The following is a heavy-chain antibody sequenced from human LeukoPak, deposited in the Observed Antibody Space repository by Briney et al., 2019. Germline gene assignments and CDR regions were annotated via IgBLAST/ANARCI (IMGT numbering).Heavy chain of an antibody. CDR1: GFTFGSYG. D-gene: IGHD3-22*01. J-gene: IGHJ1*01. Sequence: PGGSLRLSCAASGFTFGSYGMSWVRQAPGKGLEWVSFITPNADRAPYADSVKGRFTISRDNPRNTLYMQMNSLRDEDTAVYYCAIMHGYYDGSGYWVQWGQGTLVTVSS. CDR2: ITPNADRA. CDR3: AIMHGYYDGSGYWVQ. V-gene: IGHV3-23*01.